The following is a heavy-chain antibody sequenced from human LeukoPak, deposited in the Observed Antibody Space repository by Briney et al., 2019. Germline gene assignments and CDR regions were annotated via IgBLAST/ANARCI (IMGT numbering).Heavy chain of an antibody. J-gene: IGHJ4*02. CDR1: GGSFSGYY. CDR2: IYYSGST. V-gene: IGHV4-34*01. CDR3: ARLSDYGDGLDY. Sequence: KPSETLSLTCAVYGGSFSGYYWSWIRQPPGKGLEWIGSIYYSGSTYYNPSLKSRVTISVDTSKNQFSLKLSSVTAADTAVYYCARLSDYGDGLDYWGQGTLVAVSS. D-gene: IGHD4-17*01.